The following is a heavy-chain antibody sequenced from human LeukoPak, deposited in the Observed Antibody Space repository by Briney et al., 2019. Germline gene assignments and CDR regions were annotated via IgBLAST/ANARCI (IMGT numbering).Heavy chain of an antibody. CDR2: IYWDDDK. Sequence: SGPTLVKPTQPLTLTCTFSGISLSTSGVGVGWIRQPPGKALEWLALIYWDDDKRYSPSLKSRLTITKDTSKNQAVLTMTNMDPVDTDTYYYAHSEYSSGRRDCIDYWGQGTLVTVSS. V-gene: IGHV2-5*02. CDR1: GISLSTSGVG. J-gene: IGHJ4*02. D-gene: IGHD6-19*01. CDR3: AHSEYSSGRRDCIDY.